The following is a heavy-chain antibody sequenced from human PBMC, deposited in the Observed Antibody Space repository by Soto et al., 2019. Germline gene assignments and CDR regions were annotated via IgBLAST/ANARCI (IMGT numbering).Heavy chain of an antibody. CDR2: INPDGSRK. J-gene: IGHJ4*02. CDR1: GFTFSDYW. Sequence: EVQLVESGGGLVQPGGSLRLSCAASGFTFSDYWMSWVRQAPGKGLEWLANINPDGSRKYHVESVKGRFTISRDNTKILMNLQVNSLKAEVTAVYCCTSEIRLGTFPILGSGMGDYWGQGTLVTVS. V-gene: IGHV3-7*01. D-gene: IGHD3-10*01. CDR3: TSEIRLGTFPILGSGMGDY.